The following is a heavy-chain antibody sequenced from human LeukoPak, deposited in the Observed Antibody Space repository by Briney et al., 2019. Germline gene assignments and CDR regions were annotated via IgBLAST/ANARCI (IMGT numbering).Heavy chain of an antibody. Sequence: ASVKVSCKASGYTFTGHYIHWVRHAPGQGLEWMGWINPNNGGTNSAQKFQGRVTLTRDTSMSTAYMELSRLRSDDAAVYYCARSMAGTFDCWGQGTLVTVSS. J-gene: IGHJ4*02. CDR3: ARSMAGTFDC. D-gene: IGHD6-19*01. V-gene: IGHV1-2*02. CDR1: GYTFTGHY. CDR2: INPNNGGT.